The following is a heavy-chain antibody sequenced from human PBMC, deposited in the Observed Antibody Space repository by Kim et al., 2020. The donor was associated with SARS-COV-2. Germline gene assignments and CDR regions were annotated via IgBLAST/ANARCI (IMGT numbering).Heavy chain of an antibody. D-gene: IGHD4-17*01. Sequence: KGRFTISRDNAKNSLYLQRNSLRAEDTAVYYCARVGIYGDYVTIPWYFDLWGRGTLVTVSS. CDR3: ARVGIYGDYVTIPWYFDL. J-gene: IGHJ2*01. V-gene: IGHV3-11*06.